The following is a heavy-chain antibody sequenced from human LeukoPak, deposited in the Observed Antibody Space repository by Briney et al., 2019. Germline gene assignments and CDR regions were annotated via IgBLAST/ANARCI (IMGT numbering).Heavy chain of an antibody. V-gene: IGHV3-21*01. CDR3: ARGLRDIPGADHYFYYGMEV. J-gene: IGHJ6*02. CDR1: GFTFSSYT. CDR2: ISSGSSYM. D-gene: IGHD2-15*01. Sequence: GGSLRLSCAASGFTFSSYTIHWVRQAPGKGLEWVSTISSGSSYMYYADSVKGRFTISRDNAKNSLFLQMNSLRVEDTAVYYCARGLRDIPGADHYFYYGMEVWGQRTTVTVSS.